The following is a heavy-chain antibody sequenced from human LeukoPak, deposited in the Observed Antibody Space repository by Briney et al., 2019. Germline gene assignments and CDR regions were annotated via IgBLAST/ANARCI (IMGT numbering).Heavy chain of an antibody. D-gene: IGHD1-7*01. CDR2: IIPIFGTA. CDR3: ARGGTGTTHY. V-gene: IGHV1-69*13. Sequence: ASVKVSCKASGYTFTNYGISWVRQAPGQGLEWMGGIIPIFGTANYAQKFQDRVTITADESTSTAYMELSSLRSEDTAVYYCARGGTGTTHYWGQGTLVTVSS. J-gene: IGHJ4*02. CDR1: GYTFTNYG.